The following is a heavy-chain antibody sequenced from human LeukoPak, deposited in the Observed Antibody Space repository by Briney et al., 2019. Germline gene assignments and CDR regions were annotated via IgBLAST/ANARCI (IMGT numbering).Heavy chain of an antibody. V-gene: IGHV1-46*01. CDR2: INPRGGST. CDR3: ARDHGYDSSGYHNWFDP. Sequence: ASVKVSCKASGYTFTSYYMHWVRQAPGQGLEWMGIINPRGGSTSYAQKFQGRVTMTRDTSTSTVYMELSSLRSEDTAVYYCARDHGYDSSGYHNWFDPWGQGTLVTVSS. J-gene: IGHJ5*02. CDR1: GYTFTSYY. D-gene: IGHD3-22*01.